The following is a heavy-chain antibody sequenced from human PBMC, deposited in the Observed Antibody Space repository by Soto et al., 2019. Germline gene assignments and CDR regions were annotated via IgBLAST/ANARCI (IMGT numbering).Heavy chain of an antibody. V-gene: IGHV3-23*01. D-gene: IGHD2-21*01. CDR1: GFTFRNYA. J-gene: IGHJ6*02. CDR3: TRILWSSRRDALDI. Sequence: PGGSLRLSCIASGFTFRNYAMAWVRQAPGEDLEWVSAIGTSGTPTLYADSVKSRFSISRDDSRNTVSLQMNSLGVEDTATYYCTRILWSSRRDALDIWGQGTTVTAP. CDR2: IGTSGTPT.